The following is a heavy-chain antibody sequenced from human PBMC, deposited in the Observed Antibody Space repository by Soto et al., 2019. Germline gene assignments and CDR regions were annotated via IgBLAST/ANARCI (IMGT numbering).Heavy chain of an antibody. J-gene: IGHJ4*02. CDR1: GVSVRRYA. CDR3: AKRVEYSSSTHYFDY. CDR2: ISDSGGST. Sequence: GGSLRLSCAASGVSVRRYAMSWVRQAPGKGLEWVSAISDSGGSTYYADSVKGRFTISRDNSKNTLYLQMNSLRAEDTAVYYCAKRVEYSSSTHYFDYWGQGTLVTVSS. D-gene: IGHD6-6*01. V-gene: IGHV3-23*01.